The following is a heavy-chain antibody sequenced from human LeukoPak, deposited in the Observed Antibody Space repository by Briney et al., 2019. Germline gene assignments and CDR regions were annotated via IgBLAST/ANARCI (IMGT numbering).Heavy chain of an antibody. D-gene: IGHD3-10*01. Sequence: ASVKVSCKASGYTFTSYDINWVRQATGQGLEWMGWMNPNSGNTGYAQKFQGRVTMTRDTSISTAYMELSRLRSDDTAVYYCARFGELITDYWGQGTLVTVSS. CDR2: MNPNSGNT. CDR3: ARFGELITDY. CDR1: GYTFTSYD. V-gene: IGHV1-8*01. J-gene: IGHJ4*02.